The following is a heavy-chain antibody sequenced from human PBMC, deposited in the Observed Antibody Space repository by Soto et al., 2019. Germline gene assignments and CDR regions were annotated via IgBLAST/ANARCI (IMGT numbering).Heavy chain of an antibody. CDR3: ARDLYGSYDSSGYGYFQH. V-gene: IGHV1-69*06. Sequence: SVKVSCKASGGTFSSYAISWVRQAPGQGLEWMGGIIPIFGTANYAQKFQGRVTITADKSTSTAYMELSSLRSEDTAVYYCARDLYGSYDSSGYGYFQHWGQGTLVTVSS. J-gene: IGHJ1*01. CDR2: IIPIFGTA. D-gene: IGHD3-22*01. CDR1: GGTFSSYA.